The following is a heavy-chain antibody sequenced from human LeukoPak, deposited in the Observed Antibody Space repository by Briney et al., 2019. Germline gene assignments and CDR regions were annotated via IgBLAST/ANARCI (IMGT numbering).Heavy chain of an antibody. CDR2: IKSKTDGGTT. Sequence: GGSLRLSCAASGFSFCNAWMSWVRQAPGKGLEWVGRIKSKTDGGTTDYAAPVKGRFTISRDNSKNTLYLQMNSLRAADTAVYYCARDKGTSYLSSFDYWGQGTLVTVSS. D-gene: IGHD6-6*01. V-gene: IGHV3-15*01. J-gene: IGHJ4*02. CDR3: ARDKGTSYLSSFDY. CDR1: GFSFCNAW.